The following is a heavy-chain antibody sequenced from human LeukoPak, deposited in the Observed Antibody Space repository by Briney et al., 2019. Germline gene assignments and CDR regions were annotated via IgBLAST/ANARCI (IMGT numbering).Heavy chain of an antibody. V-gene: IGHV3-23*01. CDR3: AKDPWILTERTGYYFDY. CDR1: GFTFSSYA. CDR2: ISGSGGST. J-gene: IGHJ4*02. Sequence: GGSLRPSCAASGFTFSSYAMSWVRQAPGKGLEWVSAISGSGGSTYYADSVKGRFTISRDNSKNTLYLQMNSLRAEDTAVYYCAKDPWILTERTGYYFDYWGQGTLVTVSS. D-gene: IGHD3-9*01.